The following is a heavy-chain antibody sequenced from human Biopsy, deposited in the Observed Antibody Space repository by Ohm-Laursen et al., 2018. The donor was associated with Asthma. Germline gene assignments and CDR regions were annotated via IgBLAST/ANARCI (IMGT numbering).Heavy chain of an antibody. CDR2: SDHRGNT. Sequence: SDTLSLTCSTYGLSSSAYYWTWIRQTPGKGLEWIGESDHRGNTNTNATLKSRVTISKAKSANEFSLKMKSVTAADTAIYYCARGPEWSGLDIWGQGTTVTVSS. V-gene: IGHV4-34*01. CDR3: ARGPEWSGLDI. CDR1: GLSSSAYY. J-gene: IGHJ6*02. D-gene: IGHD3-3*01.